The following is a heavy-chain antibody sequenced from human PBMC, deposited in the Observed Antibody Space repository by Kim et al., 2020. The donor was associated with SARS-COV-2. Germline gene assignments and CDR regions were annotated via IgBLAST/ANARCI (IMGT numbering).Heavy chain of an antibody. J-gene: IGHJ4*02. CDR2: ISGSGGST. V-gene: IGHV3-23*01. Sequence: GGSLRLSCAASGFTFSSYAMSWVRQAPGKGLEWVSAISGSGGSTYYADSVKGRFTISRDNSKNTLYLQMNSLRAEDTAVYYCAKDRPFIAAAGTLFDYWGQGTLVTVSS. D-gene: IGHD6-13*01. CDR1: GFTFSSYA. CDR3: AKDRPFIAAAGTLFDY.